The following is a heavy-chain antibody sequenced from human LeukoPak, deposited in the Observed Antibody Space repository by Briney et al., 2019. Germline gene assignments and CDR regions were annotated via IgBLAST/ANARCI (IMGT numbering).Heavy chain of an antibody. CDR1: GFTFSDYW. CDR3: ARYHWNDVAY. J-gene: IGHJ4*02. CDR2: IKEDGSEK. V-gene: IGHV3-7*01. D-gene: IGHD1-1*01. Sequence: GGSLRLSCAASGFTFSDYWMNWVRQAPGKGLEWVANIKEDGSEKYYVDSVRGRFTISRNNAKNSLYLQMNSLRAEDSAVYYCARYHWNDVAYWGQGTLVTVSS.